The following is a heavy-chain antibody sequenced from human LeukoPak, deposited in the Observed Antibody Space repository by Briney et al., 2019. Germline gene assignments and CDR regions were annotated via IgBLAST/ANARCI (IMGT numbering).Heavy chain of an antibody. J-gene: IGHJ4*02. CDR3: ARVGEYSGDGIDY. V-gene: IGHV3-48*03. CDR2: ISSSGSTI. Sequence: PGGSLRLSCAASGFTLCSYEMNWVRQAPGEGREGVSYISSSGSTINYAGPVKGRLPIPRHNAKNSLYLQLNRLRAEDTAMYYCARVGEYSGDGIDYWGQGTLVTVSS. CDR1: GFTLCSYE. D-gene: IGHD5-12*01.